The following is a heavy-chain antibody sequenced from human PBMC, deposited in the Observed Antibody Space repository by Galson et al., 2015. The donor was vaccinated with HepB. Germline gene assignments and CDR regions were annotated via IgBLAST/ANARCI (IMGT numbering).Heavy chain of an antibody. CDR3: ARGRYSGSYYRRHNDYFDY. Sequence: SVKVSCKASGYTFTSYYMHWVRQAPGQGLEWMGIINPSGGSTSYAQKFQGRVTMTRDTSTSTVYMELSSLRSEDTAVYYCARGRYSGSYYRRHNDYFDYWGQGTLVTVSS. V-gene: IGHV1-46*03. J-gene: IGHJ4*02. D-gene: IGHD1-26*01. CDR2: INPSGGST. CDR1: GYTFTSYY.